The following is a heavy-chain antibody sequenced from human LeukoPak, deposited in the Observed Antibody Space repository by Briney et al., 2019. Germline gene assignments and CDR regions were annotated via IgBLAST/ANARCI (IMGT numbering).Heavy chain of an antibody. V-gene: IGHV1-18*01. CDR3: ASWGYCSGGSCNWADY. Sequence: ASVKVSCKASGYTFTSYGISWVRQAPGQGLEWMGWISAYNGNTNYAQKLQGRVTMTTDTSTSTPYMELRSLRSDDTAVYYCASWGYCSGGSCNWADYWGQGTLVTVSS. J-gene: IGHJ4*02. CDR2: ISAYNGNT. D-gene: IGHD2-15*01. CDR1: GYTFTSYG.